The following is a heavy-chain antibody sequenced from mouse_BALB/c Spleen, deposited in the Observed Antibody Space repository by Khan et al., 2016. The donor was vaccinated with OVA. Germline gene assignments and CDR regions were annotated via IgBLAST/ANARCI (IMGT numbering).Heavy chain of an antibody. V-gene: IGHV2-2*01. CDR2: IWSGGNT. CDR1: GFSLTTYG. Sequence: VQLQESGPGLVQPSQSLSITYTVSGFSLTTYGVHWVRQSPGKGLEWLGLIWSGGNTDYNAAFISRLSITKDNSKSQVFFKMNSLQADDTAMYYCARNSYMYDFTYWGQGTLVTVSA. D-gene: IGHD2-14*01. CDR3: ARNSYMYDFTY. J-gene: IGHJ3*01.